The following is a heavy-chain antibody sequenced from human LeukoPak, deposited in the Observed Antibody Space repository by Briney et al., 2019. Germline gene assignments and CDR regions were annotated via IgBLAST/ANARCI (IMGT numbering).Heavy chain of an antibody. CDR3: ARDRGYCSGGSCYSASGYYYGMDV. CDR1: GYSFTAYY. Sequence: ASVKVSCKASGYSFTAYYMHWVRQAPGQGLEWMGWINPNSGGTNYAQKFQGWVTMTRDTSISTAYMELSRLRSDDTAMYYCARDRGYCSGGSCYSASGYYYGMDVWGKGTTVTVSS. J-gene: IGHJ6*04. D-gene: IGHD2-15*01. CDR2: INPNSGGT. V-gene: IGHV1-2*04.